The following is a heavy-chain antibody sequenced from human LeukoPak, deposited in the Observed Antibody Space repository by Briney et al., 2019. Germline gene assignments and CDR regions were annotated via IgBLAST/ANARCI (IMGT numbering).Heavy chain of an antibody. D-gene: IGHD2-15*01. CDR2: IKGDGSET. CDR3: GRHGSYCYDN. J-gene: IGHJ4*02. Sequence: GGSLRLSCAASGFIFSNHWMGWVRQAPGKGLEWVANIKGDGSETYYVDSVKGRFTISRGNAQSSLFLQMSSLRDEDTAVYYCGRHGSYCYDNWGQGTLVTVSA. V-gene: IGHV3-7*05. CDR1: GFIFSNHW.